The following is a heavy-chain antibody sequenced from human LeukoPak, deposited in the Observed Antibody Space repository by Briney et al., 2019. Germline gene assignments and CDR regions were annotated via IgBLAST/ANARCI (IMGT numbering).Heavy chain of an antibody. CDR1: GFTFSNAW. V-gene: IGHV3-15*01. CDR2: IKSKTDGGTT. D-gene: IGHD3-16*01. Sequence: GGSLRLSCAASGFTFSNAWMSLVRQAPGKGLEWVGRIKSKTDGGTTDYAAPVKGRFTISRDDSKNTLYLQMNSLKTEDTAVYYCTTDQSDLGYYYYMDVWGKGTTVTVSS. CDR3: TTDQSDLGYYYYMDV. J-gene: IGHJ6*03.